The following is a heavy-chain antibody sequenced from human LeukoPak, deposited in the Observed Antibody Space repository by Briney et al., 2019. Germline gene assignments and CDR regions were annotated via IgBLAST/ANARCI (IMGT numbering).Heavy chain of an antibody. Sequence: PSETLSLTCTVSGGSISSYYWSWIRQPPGKGLEWIGYIYYSGSTNYNPSLKSRVTISVDTSKNQFSLKLSSVTAADTAVYYCARDFRFSGSIYWYFDLWGRGTLVTVSS. V-gene: IGHV4-59*12. CDR2: IYYSGST. CDR1: GGSISSYY. D-gene: IGHD3-10*01. J-gene: IGHJ2*01. CDR3: ARDFRFSGSIYWYFDL.